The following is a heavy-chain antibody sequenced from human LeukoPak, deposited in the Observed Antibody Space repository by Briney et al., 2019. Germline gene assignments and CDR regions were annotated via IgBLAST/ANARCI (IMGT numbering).Heavy chain of an antibody. J-gene: IGHJ4*02. CDR1: GFTFSSYG. Sequence: AGSLRLSCAASGFTFSSYGMHWVRQAPGKGLEWVAVIWYDGSNKYYADSVKGRFTIPRDNSKNTLYLQMNSLRAEDTAVYYCAKEVEQWLAGFDYWGQGTLVTVSS. CDR3: AKEVEQWLAGFDY. D-gene: IGHD6-19*01. CDR2: IWYDGSNK. V-gene: IGHV3-33*06.